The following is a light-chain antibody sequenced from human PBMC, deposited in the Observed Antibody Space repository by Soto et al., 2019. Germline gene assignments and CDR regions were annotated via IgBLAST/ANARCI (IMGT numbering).Light chain of an antibody. CDR2: EVS. CDR1: SGGVGRYNY. J-gene: IGLJ1*01. Sequence: QSVLAQPAFVSGYHGQSINISCTGPSGGVGRYNYISWYQHPPSKAPKPMISEVSNRPSGVSNRLSGSKSGNTASLTISGLQAADEDDYYCSLHTNENNYVLGTRTKVTDL. V-gene: IGLV2-14*01. CDR3: SLHTNENNYV.